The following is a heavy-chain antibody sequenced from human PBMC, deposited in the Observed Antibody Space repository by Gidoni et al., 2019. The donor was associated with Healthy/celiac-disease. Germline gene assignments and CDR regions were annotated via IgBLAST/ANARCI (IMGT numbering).Heavy chain of an antibody. Sequence: QAQLVQSVAEVKKPGASVNVSCKASGYTFTSYGISWVRQAPGQGLEWMGWISAYNGNTNYAQKLQGRVTMTTDTSTSTAYMELRSLRSDDTAVYYCARDLKGKGYGLSHYYYGMDVWGQGTTVTVSS. V-gene: IGHV1-18*01. J-gene: IGHJ6*02. CDR2: ISAYNGNT. CDR1: GYTFTSYG. CDR3: ARDLKGKGYGLSHYYYGMDV. D-gene: IGHD4-17*01.